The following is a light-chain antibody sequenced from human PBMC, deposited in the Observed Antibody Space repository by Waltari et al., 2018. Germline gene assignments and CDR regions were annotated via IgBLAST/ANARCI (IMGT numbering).Light chain of an antibody. CDR3: SSYGGSNNLL. J-gene: IGLJ2*01. V-gene: IGLV2-8*01. CDR1: SRDIGGFNY. Sequence: QSALTQPPSTSGSPGQSVPISCTGTSRDIGGFNYVSWYQQHPGKAPKLLIFEVSERPSGVPDRFSASKSGNTASLTVSGLQAEDEAHYYCSSYGGSNNLLFGGGTKLTVL. CDR2: EVS.